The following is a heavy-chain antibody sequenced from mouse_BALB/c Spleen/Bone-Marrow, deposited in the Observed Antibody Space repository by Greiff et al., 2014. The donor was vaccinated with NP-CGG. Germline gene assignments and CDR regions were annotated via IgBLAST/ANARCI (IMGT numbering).Heavy chain of an antibody. CDR3: TRREYGNYGYAMDY. D-gene: IGHD2-10*02. J-gene: IGHJ4*01. CDR1: GYTFTDYN. Sequence: VQLQQSGPELVKLGASVKISCKASGYTFTDYNMHWVKQSHGKSLEWIGYIYPYNGGTGYNQKFKSKATLAVDNSSSTAYMGLRSLTSEDSAVYYCTRREYGNYGYAMDYWGQGTSVTVSS. V-gene: IGHV1S29*02. CDR2: IYPYNGGT.